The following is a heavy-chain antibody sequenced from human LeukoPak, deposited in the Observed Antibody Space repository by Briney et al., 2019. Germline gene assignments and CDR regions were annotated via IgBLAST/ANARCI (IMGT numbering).Heavy chain of an antibody. V-gene: IGHV4-34*01. CDR3: ARILSYGYYYYYYMDV. CDR2: INHSGST. J-gene: IGHJ6*03. Sequence: SETLSLTCAVYGGSFSGYYWSWIRQPPGKGLEWIGEINHSGSTNYNPSLKSRVTISVDTSKNQFSLKLSSVTAADTAVYYCARILSYGYYYYYYMDVWGKGTTVTVSS. D-gene: IGHD3-10*01. CDR1: GGSFSGYY.